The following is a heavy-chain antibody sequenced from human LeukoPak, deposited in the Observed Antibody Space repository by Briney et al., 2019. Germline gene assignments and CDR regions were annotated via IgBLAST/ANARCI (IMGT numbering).Heavy chain of an antibody. V-gene: IGHV1-8*01. CDR1: GYTFTMYY. J-gene: IGHJ3*02. CDR2: MNPNSGNT. Sequence: ASVKVSCRASGYTFTMYYIHWVRQAPGQGLEWMGWMNPNSGNTGYAQKFQGRVTMTRNTSISTAYMELSSLRSEDTAVYYCAVKDDAFDIWGQGTMVTVSS. CDR3: AVKDDAFDI.